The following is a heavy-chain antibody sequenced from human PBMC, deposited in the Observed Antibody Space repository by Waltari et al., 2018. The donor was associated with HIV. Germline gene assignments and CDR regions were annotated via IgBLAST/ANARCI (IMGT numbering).Heavy chain of an antibody. CDR3: ASAFYFGTPPVT. D-gene: IGHD3-16*01. CDR1: GFTFSTYA. Sequence: VQLVESGGGLVQPGGSLRLSCAASGFTFSTYAMNWVRQAPGKGLDWVSIMSGCGLTSYDAESVRGRFTISRDHVKNTLYLEMNNLRADDTAIYYCASAFYFGTPPVTWGRGTLVTVSS. CDR2: MSGCGLTS. V-gene: IGHV3-23*04. J-gene: IGHJ5*02.